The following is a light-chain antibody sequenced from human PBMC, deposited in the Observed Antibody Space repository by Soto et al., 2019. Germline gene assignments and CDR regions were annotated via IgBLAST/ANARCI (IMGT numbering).Light chain of an antibody. V-gene: IGLV2-14*03. Sequence: HSALTQPASVSGSPGQSMTTSCTGISSDVGPYKYVSWYQQHPGKAPKLMIYDVNNRPSGVSNRFSASKSGNTASLAISGLQIEDEAGYYCSSYTTSSTLFGGGTKLTVL. J-gene: IGLJ2*01. CDR3: SSYTTSSTL. CDR2: DVN. CDR1: SSDVGPYKY.